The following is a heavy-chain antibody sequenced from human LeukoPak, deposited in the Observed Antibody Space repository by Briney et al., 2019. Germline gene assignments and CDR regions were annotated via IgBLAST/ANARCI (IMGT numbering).Heavy chain of an antibody. CDR1: GFTFSDYW. D-gene: IGHD3-16*01. Sequence: GGCLRLSCAASGFTFSDYWMHWVRQAPGKGLEWVSAISGNGGSTYYADSVKGRFTISRDNSKNTLFLQMNSLRAEDTAVYYCAKGNYDYIWGTLLDYWGQGTLVTVSS. J-gene: IGHJ4*02. CDR2: ISGNGGST. CDR3: AKGNYDYIWGTLLDY. V-gene: IGHV3-23*01.